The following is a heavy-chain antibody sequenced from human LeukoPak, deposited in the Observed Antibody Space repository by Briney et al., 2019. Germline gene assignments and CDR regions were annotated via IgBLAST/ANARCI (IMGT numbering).Heavy chain of an antibody. Sequence: LRLSCAASGFTFSDYYMSWIRQAPGKGLEWIGEIYHDGRTNYNPSVEGRATLTLDKSKNQISLKLTSVTAADTAVYYCARDGGPWLVPIDYWGQGTLVTVSS. CDR1: GFTFSDYY. CDR3: ARDGGPWLVPIDY. V-gene: IGHV4-34*01. CDR2: IYHDGRT. J-gene: IGHJ4*02. D-gene: IGHD6-19*01.